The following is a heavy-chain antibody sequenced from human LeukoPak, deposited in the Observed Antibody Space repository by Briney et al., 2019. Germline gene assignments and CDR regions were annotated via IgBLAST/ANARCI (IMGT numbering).Heavy chain of an antibody. CDR2: ISGVGGST. CDR1: GFAFSSYA. Sequence: GGSLRLSCAASGFAFSSYAMSWVRQAPGKGLEWVSAISGVGGSTYYADSVKGRFTISRDDSKDTLYLHMNSLRAEDTAVYYCARDGAYYDILTGYSRDAFDIWGQGTMVTVSS. D-gene: IGHD3-9*01. J-gene: IGHJ3*02. CDR3: ARDGAYYDILTGYSRDAFDI. V-gene: IGHV3-23*01.